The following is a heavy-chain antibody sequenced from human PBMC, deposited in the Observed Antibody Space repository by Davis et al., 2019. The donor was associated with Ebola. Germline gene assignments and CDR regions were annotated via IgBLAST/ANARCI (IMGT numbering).Heavy chain of an antibody. CDR1: GFTFSRNA. V-gene: IGHV3-48*04. J-gene: IGHJ2*01. D-gene: IGHD3-3*01. CDR3: ALLRFFGPFDL. CDR2: ISSRGSTV. Sequence: GGSLRLSCVASGFTFSRNAMNWVRQAPGKGLEWVSYISSRGSTVYYADSVKGRFTVSRDNAKNSVYLLLNSLRVEDTSVYYCALLRFFGPFDLLGRGTLVTVSS.